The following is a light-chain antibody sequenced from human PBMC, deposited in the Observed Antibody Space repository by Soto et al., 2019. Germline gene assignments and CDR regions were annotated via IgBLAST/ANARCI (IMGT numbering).Light chain of an antibody. V-gene: IGKV1-5*03. CDR1: QSISSW. CDR2: KAS. Sequence: DIQMTQSPSTLSASVGDRVTITGRASQSISSWLAWYQQKPGKAPKLLIYKASSLESGVPSRFSGSGSGTEFTLTISSLQPDDFATYYCQQYNSSPTFGQGTKVEIK. CDR3: QQYNSSPT. J-gene: IGKJ1*01.